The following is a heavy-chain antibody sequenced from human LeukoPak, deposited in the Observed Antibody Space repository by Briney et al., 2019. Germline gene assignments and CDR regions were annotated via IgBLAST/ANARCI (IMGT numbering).Heavy chain of an antibody. CDR2: INPNSGGT. D-gene: IGHD5-12*01. V-gene: IGHV1-2*02. CDR3: ARAGTSGYDWLGIDY. CDR1: GYTFTGYY. Sequence: ASVKASCKASGYTFTGYYMHWVRQAPGQGLEWMGWINPNSGGTNYAQKFQGRVTMTRDTSISTAYMELSRLRSDDTAVYYCARAGTSGYDWLGIDYWGQGTLVTVSS. J-gene: IGHJ4*02.